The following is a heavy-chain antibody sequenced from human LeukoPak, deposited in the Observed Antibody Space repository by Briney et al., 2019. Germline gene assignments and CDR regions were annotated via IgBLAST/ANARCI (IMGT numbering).Heavy chain of an antibody. CDR3: AKDKWSGSSGVYYYYGMDV. D-gene: IGHD1-26*01. CDR1: GFTFSSYA. J-gene: IGHJ6*02. Sequence: GGSLRLSCAASGFTFSSYAMSWVRQAPGKGLEWVSAISGSGGSTYYADSVKGRFTISRDNSKNTLYLQMNSLRAEDTAVYYCAKDKWSGSSGVYYYYGMDVWGQGTTVTVSS. V-gene: IGHV3-23*01. CDR2: ISGSGGST.